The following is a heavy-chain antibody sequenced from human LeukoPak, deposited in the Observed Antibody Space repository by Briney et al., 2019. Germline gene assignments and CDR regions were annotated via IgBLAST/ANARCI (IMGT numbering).Heavy chain of an antibody. Sequence: SETLSLTCTVSGGSISTYYWNWIRQPPGKGLEWIGYIYYSGSTNYNPSLKSRVTISVDTSKNHFSLNLTSVTAADTAVYYCARGGIRQTFDNWGQGTLVTVSS. CDR2: IYYSGST. CDR3: ARGGIRQTFDN. J-gene: IGHJ4*02. V-gene: IGHV4-59*01. CDR1: GGSISTYY. D-gene: IGHD3-3*02.